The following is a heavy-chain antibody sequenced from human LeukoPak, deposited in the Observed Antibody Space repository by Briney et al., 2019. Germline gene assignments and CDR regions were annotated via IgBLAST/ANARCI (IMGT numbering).Heavy chain of an antibody. CDR1: GYTFTGYY. CDR2: INTNTGNP. V-gene: IGHV7-4-1*02. D-gene: IGHD6-13*01. Sequence: ASVKVSCKASGYTFTGYYMHWVRQAPGQGLEWMGWINTNTGNPTYAQGFTGRFVFSLDTSVSTAYLQISSLKAEDTAVYYCARVHRGAAEPTFDYWGQGTLVTVSS. CDR3: ARVHRGAAEPTFDY. J-gene: IGHJ4*02.